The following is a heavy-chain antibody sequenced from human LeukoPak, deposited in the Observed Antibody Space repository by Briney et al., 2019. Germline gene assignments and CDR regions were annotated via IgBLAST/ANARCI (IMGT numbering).Heavy chain of an antibody. Sequence: KPSETLSLTCAVYGGSFSGYYWSWIRQPPGKGLEWIGYIYHSGSTYYNPSLKSRVTISVDRSKNKFSLKLSSVTAADTAAYYCARTSIAARRANAFDIWGQGTMVTVSS. CDR2: IYHSGST. D-gene: IGHD6-6*01. V-gene: IGHV4-30-2*01. J-gene: IGHJ3*02. CDR1: GGSFSGYY. CDR3: ARTSIAARRANAFDI.